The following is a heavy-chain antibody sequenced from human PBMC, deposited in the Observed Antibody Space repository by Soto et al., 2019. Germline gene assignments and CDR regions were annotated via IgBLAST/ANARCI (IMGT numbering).Heavy chain of an antibody. D-gene: IGHD3-3*01. V-gene: IGHV3-33*01. CDR2: IWFDGSNK. CDR3: AREGGGGHDFIDN. J-gene: IGHJ4*02. CDR1: GFTFSSYG. Sequence: QVQLVESGGGVVQPGRSLRLSCAASGFTFSSYGMHWVRQAPGKGLEWVAIIWFDGSNKYYADSVKGRFTNSRDNSKSTLYLQMNSLRDEDTAVYYCAREGGGGHDFIDNWGQGTLVTVSS.